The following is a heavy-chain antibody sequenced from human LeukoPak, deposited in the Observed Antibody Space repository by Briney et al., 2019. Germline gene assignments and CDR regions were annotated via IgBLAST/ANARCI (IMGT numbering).Heavy chain of an antibody. CDR2: IYYSGST. D-gene: IGHD3-22*01. Sequence: SETLSLTCTVSGGSISSGDYSWSWIRQPPGKGLEWIGYIYYSGSTYYNPSLKSRVTISVDTSKNQFSLKLSSVTAADTAVYYCAGYYDSSGYFFDYWGQGTLVTVSS. CDR1: GGSISSGDYS. V-gene: IGHV4-30-4*01. CDR3: AGYYDSSGYFFDY. J-gene: IGHJ4*02.